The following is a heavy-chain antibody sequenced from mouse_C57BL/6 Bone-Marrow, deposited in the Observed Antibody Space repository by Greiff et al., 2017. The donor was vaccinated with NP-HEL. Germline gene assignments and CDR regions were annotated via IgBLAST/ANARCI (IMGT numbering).Heavy chain of an antibody. CDR1: GYTFTDYY. J-gene: IGHJ4*01. Sequence: VQLQQSGPELVKPGASVKISCKASGYTFTDYYMNWVKQSHGKSLEWIGDINPKNGGTSYNQKFKGKATLTVDKSSSTAYMELRSLTSEDSAVYYCARVNYEAMDYWGQGTSVTVSS. V-gene: IGHV1-26*01. CDR2: INPKNGGT. CDR3: ARVNYEAMDY. D-gene: IGHD2-1*01.